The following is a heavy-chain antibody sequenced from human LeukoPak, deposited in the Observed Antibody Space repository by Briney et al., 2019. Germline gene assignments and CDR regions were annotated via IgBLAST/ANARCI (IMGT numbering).Heavy chain of an antibody. CDR1: GFAFNKYI. D-gene: IGHD4-23*01. Sequence: PGGSLRLSCAASGFAFNKYIMNWVRQAPGKGLEWVGFIRSKVYGGTTEYAASVKGRFIISRDDSKSIAYLQMNSLKTEDTAVYYCTRDYGGFDYWGQGTLVTVSS. J-gene: IGHJ4*02. CDR3: TRDYGGFDY. V-gene: IGHV3-49*04. CDR2: IRSKVYGGTT.